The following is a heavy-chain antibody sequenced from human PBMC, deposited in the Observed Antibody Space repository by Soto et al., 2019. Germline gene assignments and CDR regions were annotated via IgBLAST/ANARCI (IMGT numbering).Heavy chain of an antibody. Sequence: QVQLQESGPGLVKPSETLSLTCTVSGGSVSSGSYYWSWIRQPPGKGLEWIGYIYYSGSTNYNPSLKSRVTISVDTSKNQFALKLSSVTAADTAVYDCASDRPGSPIGYWGQGTLVTVSS. CDR3: ASDRPGSPIGY. J-gene: IGHJ4*02. CDR1: GGSVSSGSYY. CDR2: IYYSGST. V-gene: IGHV4-61*01.